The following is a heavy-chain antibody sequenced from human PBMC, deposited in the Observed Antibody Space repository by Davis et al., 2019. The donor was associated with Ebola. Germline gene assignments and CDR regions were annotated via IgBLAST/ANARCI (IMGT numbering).Heavy chain of an antibody. Sequence: AASVKVSCKASGYTFTSYGISWVRQAPGQGLEWMGWISAYNGNTNYAQKLQGRVTMTTDTSTSTAYMELRSLRSDDTAVYYCARDGHGIDGITGAEYYYYGMDVWGQGTTVTVSS. CDR3: ARDGHGIDGITGAEYYYYGMDV. D-gene: IGHD1-20*01. V-gene: IGHV1-18*01. CDR1: GYTFTSYG. CDR2: ISAYNGNT. J-gene: IGHJ6*02.